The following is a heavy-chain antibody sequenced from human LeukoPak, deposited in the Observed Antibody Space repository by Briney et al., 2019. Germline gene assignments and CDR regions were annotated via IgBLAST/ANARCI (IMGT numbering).Heavy chain of an antibody. CDR1: GYTLTSYY. D-gene: IGHD5-24*01. V-gene: IGHV1-46*01. CDR2: INPSGGST. Sequence: GASVKVSCKASGYTLTSYYIHWVRQAPGQGLEWMGLINPSGGSTNYAQKFQGRVTMTRDTSTCTVYMELSSLRSDDTAVYYCARVLNGYNIRDYFDYWGQGTLVTVSS. J-gene: IGHJ4*02. CDR3: ARVLNGYNIRDYFDY.